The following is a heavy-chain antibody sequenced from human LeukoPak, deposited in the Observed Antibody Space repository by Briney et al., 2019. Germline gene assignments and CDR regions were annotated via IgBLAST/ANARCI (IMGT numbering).Heavy chain of an antibody. CDR3: VTGRTIFYYYMDV. CDR2: INPNSGGT. Sequence: ASVKVSCKASGYTLTGYYMHWVRQAPGQGLEWMGWINPNSGGTNYAQKFQGRVTMTRDTSISTVYMELSRLRFDDTAVYYCVTGRTIFYYYMDVWGKGTTVTISS. J-gene: IGHJ6*03. D-gene: IGHD3-3*02. CDR1: GYTLTGYY. V-gene: IGHV1-2*02.